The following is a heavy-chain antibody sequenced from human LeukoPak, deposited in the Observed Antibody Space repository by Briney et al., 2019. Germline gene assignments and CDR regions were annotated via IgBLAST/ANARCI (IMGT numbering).Heavy chain of an antibody. J-gene: IGHJ4*02. CDR3: ARAGRGYFDY. D-gene: IGHD3-10*01. CDR2: ISYDGSNK. CDR1: GFTFSSYA. Sequence: GGSPRTSLAAPGFTFSSYAIDLGRPAPGKGAEWVAVISYDGSNKYYADSVKGRFTISRDNSKNTLYLQMNSLRAEDTAVYYRARAGRGYFDYWGQGTLVTVSS. V-gene: IGHV3-30*04.